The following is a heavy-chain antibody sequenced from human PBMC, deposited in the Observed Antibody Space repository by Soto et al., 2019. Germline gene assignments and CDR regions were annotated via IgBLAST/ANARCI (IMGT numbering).Heavy chain of an antibody. V-gene: IGHV3-7*01. Sequence: EVQLVESGGGLVQPGGSLRLSCAASGFTFSSYWMSWVRQAPGQRLEWVANIKQGGSEKYYVDSVKGRFTISRDNAKNSLYLQMNSLRTEDTAVYYCAKGALRFLEGLHGYYFDYWGQGTLVTVSS. J-gene: IGHJ4*02. CDR1: GFTFSSYW. CDR3: AKGALRFLEGLHGYYFDY. D-gene: IGHD3-3*01. CDR2: IKQGGSEK.